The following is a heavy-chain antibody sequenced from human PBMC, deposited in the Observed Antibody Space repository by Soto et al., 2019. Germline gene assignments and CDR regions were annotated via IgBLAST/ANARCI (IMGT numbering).Heavy chain of an antibody. CDR1: GGSISSGGYS. CDR3: ARASSYGYWFDP. V-gene: IGHV4-30-2*01. D-gene: IGHD5-18*01. CDR2: IYHSGST. J-gene: IGHJ5*02. Sequence: SETLSLTCAVSGGSISSGGYSWSWIRQPPGKGLEWIGYIYHSGSTYYNPSLKSRVTISVDRSKNQFSLKLSSVTAADTAVYYCARASSYGYWFDPWGQGTLVTVS.